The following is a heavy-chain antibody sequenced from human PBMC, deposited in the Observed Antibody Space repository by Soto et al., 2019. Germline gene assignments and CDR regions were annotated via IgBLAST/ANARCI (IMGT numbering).Heavy chain of an antibody. CDR1: GFTFSSYA. J-gene: IGHJ4*02. Sequence: GGSLRLSCAASGFTFSSYAMSWVRQAPGKGLEWVSAISGSGDSTYYADSVKGRFAISRDNSKNTLYLQVNSLRAEDTAVYYCVKDGGGMTMVTSFDYWGQGTLVTVSS. CDR2: ISGSGDST. V-gene: IGHV3-23*01. CDR3: VKDGGGMTMVTSFDY. D-gene: IGHD4-17*01.